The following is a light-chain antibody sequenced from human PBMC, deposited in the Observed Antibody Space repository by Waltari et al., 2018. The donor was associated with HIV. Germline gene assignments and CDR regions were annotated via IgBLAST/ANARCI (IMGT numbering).Light chain of an antibody. Sequence: DIQMTQSPSSLSASVGDRGTISCRASQSISTYLNWYQQKPGRAPKLLIYNGNILQGGVPSRFSGSGSVTDFTLSISSLQPEDFGTYYCQQSYSTLWTFGPGTKV. V-gene: IGKV1-39*01. CDR2: NGN. CDR1: QSISTY. CDR3: QQSYSTLWT. J-gene: IGKJ1*01.